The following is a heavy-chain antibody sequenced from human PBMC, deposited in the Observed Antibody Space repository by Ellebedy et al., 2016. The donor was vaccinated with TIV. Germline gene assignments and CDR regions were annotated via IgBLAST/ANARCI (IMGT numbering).Heavy chain of an antibody. Sequence: ASVKVSCKASGYTFATYGISWVRQAPGQGLEWMGWISAYTGDRDYAQNFQGRVSLTTDTSTSTAYMELRSLRADDTAVYYCARDMVQGKVSIYVWFDCWGQGTQVTVSS. V-gene: IGHV1-18*01. CDR2: ISAYTGDR. D-gene: IGHD5/OR15-5a*01. CDR1: GYTFATYG. CDR3: ARDMVQGKVSIYVWFDC. J-gene: IGHJ4*02.